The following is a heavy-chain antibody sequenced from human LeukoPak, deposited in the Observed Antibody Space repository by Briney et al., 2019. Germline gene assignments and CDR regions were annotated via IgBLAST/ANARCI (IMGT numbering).Heavy chain of an antibody. J-gene: IGHJ4*02. CDR1: GFTFSTYA. D-gene: IGHD3-9*01. V-gene: IGHV3-23*01. CDR3: AKGLTNLGDD. CDR2: LSGSGSSA. Sequence: GGSLRLSCAASGFTFSTYAMSWVRQAPGKGLEWVSGLSGSGSSAYYADSVKGRFTISRDNSKNTLYLQMNSLRPEDTAVYYCAKGLTNLGDDWGQGTLVTVSS.